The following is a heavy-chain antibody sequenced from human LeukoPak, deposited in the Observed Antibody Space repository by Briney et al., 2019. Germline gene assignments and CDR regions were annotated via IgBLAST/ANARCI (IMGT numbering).Heavy chain of an antibody. CDR2: ISGSGGST. Sequence: GGSLRLSCAASGFTFSSYAMSWVRQAPGKGLEWVSAISGSGGSTYYADSVKGRFTISRDNAKNSLYLQVNSLRAEDTAVYYCARGLHYYDSSGYYYPDAFDIWGQGTMVSVSS. D-gene: IGHD3-22*01. CDR3: ARGLHYYDSSGYYYPDAFDI. CDR1: GFTFSSYA. V-gene: IGHV3-23*01. J-gene: IGHJ3*02.